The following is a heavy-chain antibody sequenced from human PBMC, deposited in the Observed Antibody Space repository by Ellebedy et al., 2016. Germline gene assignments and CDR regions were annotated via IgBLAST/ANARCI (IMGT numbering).Heavy chain of an antibody. CDR2: IYYGGST. D-gene: IGHD5-24*01. CDR1: GGSISSGGYY. Sequence: SETLSLTXTVSGGSISSGGYYWSWIRQPPGKGLEWIGIIYYGGSTYYNPSLKSRVTISVDTSKNQFSLKLSSVTAADTAVYYCARYGEMATQYWGQGTLVTVSS. CDR3: ARYGEMATQY. V-gene: IGHV4-39*07. J-gene: IGHJ4*02.